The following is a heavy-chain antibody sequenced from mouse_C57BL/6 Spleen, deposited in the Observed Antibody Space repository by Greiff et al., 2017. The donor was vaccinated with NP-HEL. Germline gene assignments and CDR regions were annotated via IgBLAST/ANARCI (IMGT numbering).Heavy chain of an antibody. CDR1: GFTFSDYY. V-gene: IGHV5-16*01. J-gene: IGHJ2*01. CDR3: AREPFKNYFDY. Sequence: EVQRVESEGGLVQPGSSMKLSCTASGFTFSDYYMARVRPVPEKGLEWVANINYDGSSTYYLDSLKSRFIISIDNAKNILYLQMSSLKSEDTATYYCAREPFKNYFDYWGQGTTLTVSS. CDR2: INYDGSST.